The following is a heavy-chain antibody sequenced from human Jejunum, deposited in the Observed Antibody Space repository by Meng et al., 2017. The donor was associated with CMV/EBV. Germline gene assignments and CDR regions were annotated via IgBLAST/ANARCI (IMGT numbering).Heavy chain of an antibody. CDR1: FSGSV. V-gene: IGHV3-73*01. CDR3: TRSYDFWNGYFYFDS. D-gene: IGHD3-3*01. CDR2: IRTRANSYAT. J-gene: IGHJ4*02. Sequence: FSGSVMHWVRQASGKGLEWVGRIRTRANSYATAFAASVEDRFTISRADSKNTAYLQMNSLKTEDTAVYYCTRSYDFWNGYFYFDSWGQGTLVTVSS.